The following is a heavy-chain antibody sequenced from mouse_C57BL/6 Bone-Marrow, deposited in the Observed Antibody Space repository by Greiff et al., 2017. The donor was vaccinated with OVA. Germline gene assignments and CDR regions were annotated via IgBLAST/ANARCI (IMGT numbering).Heavy chain of an antibody. Sequence: QVQRVESGAELVRPGTSVKVSCKASGYAFTNYLIEWVKQRPGQGLEWIGVIHPGSGGTNYNEKFKGKATLTADKSSSTAYMQLSSLTSEDSAVYISAIITTGVADYWGQGTTLTVSS. CDR3: AIITTGVADY. V-gene: IGHV1-54*01. CDR1: GYAFTNYL. J-gene: IGHJ2*01. D-gene: IGHD1-1*01. CDR2: IHPGSGGT.